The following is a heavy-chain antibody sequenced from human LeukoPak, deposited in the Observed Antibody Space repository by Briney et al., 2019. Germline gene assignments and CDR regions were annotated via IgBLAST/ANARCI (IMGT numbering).Heavy chain of an antibody. CDR2: MNPNSGNT. D-gene: IGHD3-3*01. CDR3: ARVRLGVVIILDY. V-gene: IGHV1-8*03. Sequence: KVSCKASGYTFTSYDINWVRQATGQGLEWMGWMNPNSGNTGYAQKFQGRVTITRNTSISTAYMELSSLRSEDTAVYYCARVRLGVVIILDYWGQGTLVTVSS. J-gene: IGHJ4*02. CDR1: GYTFTSYD.